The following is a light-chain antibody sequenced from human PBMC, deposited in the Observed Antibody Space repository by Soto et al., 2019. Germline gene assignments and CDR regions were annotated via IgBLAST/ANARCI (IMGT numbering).Light chain of an antibody. CDR2: GSS. J-gene: IGKJ1*01. CDR1: QTISSN. V-gene: IGKV3-15*01. Sequence: EILMTQSPATLSVSPGERVTLSCRASQTISSNLAWYQQKPGQAPRLLIYGSSIRATGISARFSGSGSGTEFTLTISSLQSEDLAVYYCQQHNNWPRAFGQGT. CDR3: QQHNNWPRA.